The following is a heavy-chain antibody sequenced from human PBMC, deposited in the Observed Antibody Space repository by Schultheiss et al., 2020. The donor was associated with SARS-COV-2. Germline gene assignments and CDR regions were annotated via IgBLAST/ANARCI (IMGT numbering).Heavy chain of an antibody. J-gene: IGHJ5*02. Sequence: SQTLSLTCAVYGGSFSGYYWSWIRQPPGKRLEWIGYIYYSGSTYYNPSLKSRVTISVDTSKNQFSLKLSSVTAADTAVYYCARDTNLARGWFDPWGQGTLVTVSS. V-gene: IGHV4-59*12. CDR1: GGSFSGYY. CDR2: IYYSGST. D-gene: IGHD1-14*01. CDR3: ARDTNLARGWFDP.